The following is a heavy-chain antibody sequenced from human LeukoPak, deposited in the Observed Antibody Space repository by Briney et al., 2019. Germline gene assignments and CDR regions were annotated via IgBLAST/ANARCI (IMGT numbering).Heavy chain of an antibody. V-gene: IGHV4-34*01. J-gene: IGHJ4*02. Sequence: PSETLSLTCAVYGESFSSYYWSWIRQPPGKGLDWIGEINHSGNTNYNPSLKSRVTISVDTSKNQFSLKLSSVPAADTAVYYCARVDGDGYNIPDYWGQGTLVTVSS. CDR1: GESFSSYY. CDR2: INHSGNT. CDR3: ARVDGDGYNIPDY. D-gene: IGHD5-24*01.